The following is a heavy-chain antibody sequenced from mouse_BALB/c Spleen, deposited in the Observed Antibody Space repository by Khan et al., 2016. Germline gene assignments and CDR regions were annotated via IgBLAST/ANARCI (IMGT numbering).Heavy chain of an antibody. CDR3: ARHGSPHWYFDV. J-gene: IGHJ1*01. Sequence: EVELVESGRGLVKPGGSLKLSCAASGFAFSRYDMSWVRQTPEKRLEWVAFISSGGDFTYYPDTVNGRFTISRDNTNNTLFLQMSSLRSDDTAIYYCARHGSPHWYFDVWGAGTTVTVSS. CDR2: ISSGGDFT. CDR1: GFAFSRYD. V-gene: IGHV5-12-1*01.